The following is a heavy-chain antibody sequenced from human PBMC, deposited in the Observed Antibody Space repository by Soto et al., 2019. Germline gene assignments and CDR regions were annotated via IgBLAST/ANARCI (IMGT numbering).Heavy chain of an antibody. CDR1: GGSISSSSCH. CDR2: IKYSGTT. D-gene: IGHD1-26*01. J-gene: IGHJ3*02. CDR3: ARHGITGSYYDAFDI. Sequence: PSETLSLTCTVTGGSISSSSCHWGWIRQTPGKGLEWIASIKYSGTTFYNTSLKRRATLSADTSKNQYALQLSSETAAETAVYYCARHGITGSYYDAFDIWGQGTMVT. V-gene: IGHV4-39*01.